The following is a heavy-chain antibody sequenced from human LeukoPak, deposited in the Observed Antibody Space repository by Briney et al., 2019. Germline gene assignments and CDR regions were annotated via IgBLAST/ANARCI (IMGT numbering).Heavy chain of an antibody. Sequence: ASVKVSCKASGYTFTGYYMHWVRQAPGQGLEWMGWINPNSGGTNYAQKFQGWVTMTRDTSISTAYMELSRLRSDDTAVYYCARDRTPIYYDSSGYVDYWGQGTLVTVSS. D-gene: IGHD3-22*01. CDR2: INPNSGGT. V-gene: IGHV1-2*04. J-gene: IGHJ4*02. CDR1: GYTFTGYY. CDR3: ARDRTPIYYDSSGYVDY.